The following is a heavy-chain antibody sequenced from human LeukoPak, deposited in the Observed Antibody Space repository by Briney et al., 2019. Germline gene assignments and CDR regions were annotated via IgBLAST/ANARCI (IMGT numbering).Heavy chain of an antibody. J-gene: IGHJ3*02. CDR3: ARARRYYDQDAFDI. Sequence: PSETLSLTCAVSGDSISSNYWWTWVRQPPGKGLEWIGEIHHSGSTNYNPSLKSRVTISVDTSKNQFSLKLSSVTAADTAVYYCARARRYYDQDAFDIWGQGTMVTVPS. V-gene: IGHV4-4*02. CDR1: GDSISSNYW. D-gene: IGHD3-22*01. CDR2: IHHSGST.